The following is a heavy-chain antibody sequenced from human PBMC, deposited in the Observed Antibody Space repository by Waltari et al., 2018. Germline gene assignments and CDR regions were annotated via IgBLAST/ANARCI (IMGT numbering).Heavy chain of an antibody. D-gene: IGHD1-26*01. CDR1: GFILSSHW. V-gene: IGHV3-74*03. CDR2: FRGDGGDS. J-gene: IGHJ4*02. CDR3: ATDLILGSGSLGY. Sequence: EVQLVESGGCLVQPGGSLSLSCAASGFILSSHWMHWVRQPPGKGLVWVSRFRGDGGDSTYADSVKGRFTISRDNAKNTLYLQMNSLRAEDTAIYYCATDLILGSGSLGYWGQGTLVTVSS.